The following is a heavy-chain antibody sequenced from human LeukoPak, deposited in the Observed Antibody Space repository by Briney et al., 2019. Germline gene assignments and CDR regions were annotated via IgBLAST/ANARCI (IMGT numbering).Heavy chain of an antibody. V-gene: IGHV1-46*01. CDR1: GYTFPSYF. Sequence: ASVKVSCKASGYTFPSYFMHWVRQAPGQGLEWMGIINPTGGSTTYAQKFQGRVTITADESTSTAYMELSSLRSEDTAVYYCARSRTKRGGYYGMDVWGQGTTVTVSS. D-gene: IGHD1-1*01. CDR2: INPTGGST. CDR3: ARSRTKRGGYYGMDV. J-gene: IGHJ6*02.